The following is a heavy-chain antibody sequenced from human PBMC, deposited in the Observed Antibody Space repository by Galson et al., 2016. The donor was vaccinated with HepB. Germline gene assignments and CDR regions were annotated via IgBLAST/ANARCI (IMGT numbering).Heavy chain of an antibody. CDR2: IKEDGTEK. CDR1: GFTFTNYW. Sequence: SLRLSCAASGFTFTNYWMTWVRQAPGKGLEWVANIKEDGTEKCYADSVKGRFTISRDNARNSLYLQMNSLRAEDTGIYYCAKVATPNRNYENWFDSWGQGTLVTVSS. D-gene: IGHD4-11*01. V-gene: IGHV3-7*01. CDR3: AKVATPNRNYENWFDS. J-gene: IGHJ5*01.